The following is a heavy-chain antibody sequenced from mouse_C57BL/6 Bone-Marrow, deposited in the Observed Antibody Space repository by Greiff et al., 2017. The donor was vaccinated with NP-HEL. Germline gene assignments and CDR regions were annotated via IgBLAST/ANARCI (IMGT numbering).Heavy chain of an antibody. Sequence: QVQLQQPGAELVRPGTSVKLSCKASGYTFTSYWMHWVKQRPGQGLEWIGVIDPSDSYTNYNQKFKGKATLTVDTSSSTAYMQLSSLTSEDSAVYYCARGGYEYAWFAYWGQGTLVTVSA. D-gene: IGHD2-4*01. V-gene: IGHV1-59*01. CDR3: ARGGYEYAWFAY. CDR2: IDPSDSYT. CDR1: GYTFTSYW. J-gene: IGHJ3*01.